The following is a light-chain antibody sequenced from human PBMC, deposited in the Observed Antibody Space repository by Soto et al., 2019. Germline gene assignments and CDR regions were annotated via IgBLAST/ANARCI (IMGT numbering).Light chain of an antibody. J-gene: IGKJ4*01. Sequence: DIQMTQSPSSLSASVGDRVTITCRASQSISIYLNWYQQQPGKAPKLLIYAASRLQSGVPSTFSGTGSGRDFTLTIDSLKPEDFATYFGQQSHGTPFTFGGGTTV. CDR2: AAS. V-gene: IGKV1-39*01. CDR1: QSISIY. CDR3: QQSHGTPFT.